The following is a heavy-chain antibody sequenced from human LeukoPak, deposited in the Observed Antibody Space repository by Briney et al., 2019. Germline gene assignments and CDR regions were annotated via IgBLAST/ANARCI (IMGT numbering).Heavy chain of an antibody. Sequence: SVKVSCKASGGTFSSYAISWVRQAPGQGLEWMGGFIPILGTANYAQKFQGRVTITTDESTSTAYMELSSLRSEDTAVYYCARQPAPTFSGAYYYYMDVWGKGTTVTVSS. V-gene: IGHV1-69*05. D-gene: IGHD3-16*01. CDR1: GGTFSSYA. CDR2: FIPILGTA. J-gene: IGHJ6*03. CDR3: ARQPAPTFSGAYYYYMDV.